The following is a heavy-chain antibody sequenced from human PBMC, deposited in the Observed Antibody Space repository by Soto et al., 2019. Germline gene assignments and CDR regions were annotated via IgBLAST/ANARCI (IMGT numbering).Heavy chain of an antibody. D-gene: IGHD4-17*01. CDR1: GYTFTSYG. Sequence: ASGKVSCKASGYTFTSYGISWVRQAPGQGLEWMGWISAYNGNTNYAQKLQGRVTMTTDTSTSTAYMELRSLRSDDTAVYYCARDLYGARHDAFDIWGQGTMVTVSS. CDR2: ISAYNGNT. CDR3: ARDLYGARHDAFDI. V-gene: IGHV1-18*01. J-gene: IGHJ3*02.